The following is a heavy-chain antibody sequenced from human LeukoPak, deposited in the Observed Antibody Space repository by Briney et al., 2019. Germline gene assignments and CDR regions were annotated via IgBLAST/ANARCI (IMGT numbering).Heavy chain of an antibody. D-gene: IGHD3-16*02. Sequence: GGSLRLSCAASGFTFSSYAMSWVRQAPGKGLEWVSAISGSGGSTYYADSVKGRFTISRDNSKNTLYLQMNSLRAEDTAVYYCANGLAGMITFGGVIVPCYWGQGTLVTVSS. CDR1: GFTFSSYA. V-gene: IGHV3-23*01. CDR2: ISGSGGST. J-gene: IGHJ4*02. CDR3: ANGLAGMITFGGVIVPCY.